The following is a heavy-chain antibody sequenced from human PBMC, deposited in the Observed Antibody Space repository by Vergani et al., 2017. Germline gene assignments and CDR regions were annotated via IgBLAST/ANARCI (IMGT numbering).Heavy chain of an antibody. CDR2: ISSSSSTI. CDR3: ARPSIAAAVTLFDY. D-gene: IGHD6-13*01. V-gene: IGHV3-48*01. Sequence: EVQLVESGGGLVQPGGSLRLSCAASGFTFSSYSMNWVRQAPGKGLEWVSYISSSSSTIYYADSVKGRFTISRDNAKNSLYLQMNSLRAEDTAVYYCARPSIAAAVTLFDYWGQGTLVTVSS. CDR1: GFTFSSYS. J-gene: IGHJ4*02.